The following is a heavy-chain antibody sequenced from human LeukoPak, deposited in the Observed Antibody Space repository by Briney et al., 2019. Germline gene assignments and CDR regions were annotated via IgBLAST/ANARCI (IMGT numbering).Heavy chain of an antibody. D-gene: IGHD2-2*01. CDR2: MNPNSGNT. CDR3: ARGSRRVVPAAMGY. CDR1: GYTFTSYD. Sequence: ASVTVSCKASGYTFTSYDNNWVRQATGQGLEWMGWMNPNSGNTGYAQKFQGRVTMTRNTSISTAYMELSSLRSEDTAVYYCARGSRRVVPAAMGYWGQGTLVTVSS. J-gene: IGHJ4*02. V-gene: IGHV1-8*01.